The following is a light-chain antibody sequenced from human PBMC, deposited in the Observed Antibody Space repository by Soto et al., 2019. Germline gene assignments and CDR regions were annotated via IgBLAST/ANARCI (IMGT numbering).Light chain of an antibody. CDR2: GNS. CDR1: SSNIGAGYD. V-gene: IGLV1-40*01. CDR3: QSYDSSLSGFYV. J-gene: IGLJ1*01. Sequence: QSLMTQPASVSGAPGQMVTISCTGSSSNIGAGYDVHWYQQLPGTAPKLLIYGNSNRPSGVPDRFSGSKSGTSASLAITGLQAEDEADYYCQSYDSSLSGFYVFGTGTKVTVL.